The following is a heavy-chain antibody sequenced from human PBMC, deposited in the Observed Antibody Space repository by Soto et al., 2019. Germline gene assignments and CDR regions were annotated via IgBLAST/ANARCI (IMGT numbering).Heavy chain of an antibody. CDR1: GFTFNNYA. J-gene: IGHJ3*01. CDR2: ISASGSRT. D-gene: IGHD4-17*01. Sequence: EVQLLESGGGLVQPGGFLTLSCAASGFTFNNYAMSWVRQAPGEGLEWVSGISASGSRTFYADSVKGRFTVSRDFSKNTLSLQMDSLRAEDTAVYFCGKDPNGDYVGGFEFWGPGQWSPSLQ. V-gene: IGHV3-23*01. CDR3: GKDPNGDYVGGFEF.